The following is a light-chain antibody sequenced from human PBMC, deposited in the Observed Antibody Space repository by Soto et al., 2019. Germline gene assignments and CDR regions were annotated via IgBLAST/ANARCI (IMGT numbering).Light chain of an antibody. Sequence: QPVLTQPASVSGSPGQSITISCTGTSSDVGGYNSVSWYQQHTGKAPKLMIYEVSNRPSGVSNRFSGSKSGNTASLTISGLQAEDEADYYCSSYTGSTALVVFGGGTKVTVL. CDR1: SSDVGGYNS. CDR3: SSYTGSTALVV. J-gene: IGLJ2*01. V-gene: IGLV2-14*01. CDR2: EVS.